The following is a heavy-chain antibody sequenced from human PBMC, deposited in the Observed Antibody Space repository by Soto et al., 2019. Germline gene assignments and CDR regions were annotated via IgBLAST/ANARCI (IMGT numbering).Heavy chain of an antibody. Sequence: PSETLSLTCTVSGGSISSGDYYWSWIRQPPGKGLEWIGYIYYSGSTYYNPSLKSRVTISVDTSKNQFSLKLSSVTAADTAVYYCARDQVVVVTAYYFYYYGMDVWGQGTTVTVSS. V-gene: IGHV4-30-4*01. CDR2: IYYSGST. CDR1: GGSISSGDYY. J-gene: IGHJ6*02. CDR3: ARDQVVVVTAYYFYYYGMDV. D-gene: IGHD2-21*02.